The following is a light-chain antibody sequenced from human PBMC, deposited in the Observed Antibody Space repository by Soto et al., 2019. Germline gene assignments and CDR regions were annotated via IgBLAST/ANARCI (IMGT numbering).Light chain of an antibody. CDR3: QQSYSTPLT. CDR1: QNISSY. J-gene: IGKJ4*01. Sequence: DIQMTQSPSSLSASVGDRVIITCRASQNISSYLNWYQQKPGKAPKLLIYAASSLQSGVPSRFSGSGSGTDFTLTISSLQPEDFATYYCQQSYSTPLTFGGGTKVEIK. CDR2: AAS. V-gene: IGKV1-39*01.